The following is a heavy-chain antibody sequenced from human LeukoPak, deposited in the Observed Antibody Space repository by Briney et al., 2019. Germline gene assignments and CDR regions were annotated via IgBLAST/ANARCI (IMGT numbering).Heavy chain of an antibody. Sequence: SETLSLTCTVSGGSISSGGYYWSWIRQPPGKGLEWIGYIYHSGSTYYNPSLKSRVTISVDRSKNQFSLKLSSVTAADTAVYYCARFVSYNWFDPWGQGTLVTVSS. J-gene: IGHJ5*02. CDR1: GGSISSGGYY. CDR3: ARFVSYNWFDP. D-gene: IGHD5/OR15-5a*01. V-gene: IGHV4-30-2*01. CDR2: IYHSGST.